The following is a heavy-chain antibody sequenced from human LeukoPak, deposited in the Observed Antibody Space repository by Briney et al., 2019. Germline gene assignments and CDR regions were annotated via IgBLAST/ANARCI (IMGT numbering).Heavy chain of an antibody. D-gene: IGHD2-15*01. CDR3: AKRITEVARDAFDI. J-gene: IGHJ3*02. CDR1: GFTFSTYA. V-gene: IGHV3-23*01. CDR2: ISGSGGST. Sequence: AGGSLRLSCAASGFTFSTYAMSWARQAPGKGLEWVSSISGSGGSTFYADSVKGRLTISRDNSKNTLYLQMNSLRAEDTAVYYCAKRITEVARDAFDIWGQGTMVTVSS.